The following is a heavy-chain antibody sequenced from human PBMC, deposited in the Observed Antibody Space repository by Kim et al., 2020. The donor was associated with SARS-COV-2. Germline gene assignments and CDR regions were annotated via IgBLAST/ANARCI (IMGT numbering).Heavy chain of an antibody. D-gene: IGHD3-22*01. V-gene: IGHV3-7*01. CDR2: IKQDGSEK. CDR1: GFTFSSYW. Sequence: GGSLRLSCAASGFTFSSYWMSWVRQAPGKGLEWVANIKQDGSEKYYVDSVKGRFTISRDNAKNSLYLQMNSLRAEDTAVYYCARDSYYDSSGYYYYYYYMDVWGKGTTVTVSS. CDR3: ARDSYYDSSGYYYYYYYMDV. J-gene: IGHJ6*03.